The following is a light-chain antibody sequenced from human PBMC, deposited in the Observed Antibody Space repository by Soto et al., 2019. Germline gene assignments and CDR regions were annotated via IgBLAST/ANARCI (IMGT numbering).Light chain of an antibody. J-gene: IGKJ1*01. CDR3: QQTSAFPRT. V-gene: IGKV1-12*01. CDR2: GAS. CDR1: RDISNS. Sequence: DIQMTQSPSSVSASVGDRLTITCRASRDISNSLAWYQRTPGKAPKLLLRGASSLHRGVPSRFSGGGAGTEFTLTISSLQPEDFATYYCQQTSAFPRTFGQGTKV.